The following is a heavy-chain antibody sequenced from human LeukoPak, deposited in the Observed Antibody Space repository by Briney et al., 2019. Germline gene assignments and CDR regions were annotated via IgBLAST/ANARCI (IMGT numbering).Heavy chain of an antibody. V-gene: IGHV3-21*01. CDR1: AFTFTSYN. J-gene: IGHJ3*02. CDR2: ITNTSINI. Sequence: ARTLRLYYAASAFTFTSYNMNWLLQALWKALKSLPSITNTSINIYYADSVKGRFTISRDNAKNSLYLQMNSLRAEDTAVYYCARDGDYCSSTSCYAFDIWGQGTMVTVSS. D-gene: IGHD2-2*01. CDR3: ARDGDYCSSTSCYAFDI.